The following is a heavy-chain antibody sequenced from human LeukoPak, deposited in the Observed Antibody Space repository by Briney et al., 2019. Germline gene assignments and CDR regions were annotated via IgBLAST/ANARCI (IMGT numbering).Heavy chain of an antibody. Sequence: SETLSLTCTVSGGSISSYYWSWIRQSPVKGLEWIGYIFPSGSAFYNPSLESRVTISQDTSENQFSLRLSSVAAADTAVYYCARRKHYFYYMDVWGKGTTVTVSS. D-gene: IGHD1-14*01. CDR1: GGSISSYY. V-gene: IGHV4-4*09. CDR3: ARRKHYFYYMDV. CDR2: IFPSGSA. J-gene: IGHJ6*03.